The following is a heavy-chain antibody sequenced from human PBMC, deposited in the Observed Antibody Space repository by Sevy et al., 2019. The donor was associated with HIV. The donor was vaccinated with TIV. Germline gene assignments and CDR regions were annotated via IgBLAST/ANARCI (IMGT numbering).Heavy chain of an antibody. CDR3: ARGRGEQWLVTRGFDP. CDR1: GFVVGSNY. V-gene: IGHV3-53*01. J-gene: IGHJ5*02. Sequence: GGSLRLSCAASGFVVGSNYMGWVRQAPGKGLEWVSVIYSDGNTYYADSVKGRFTISRDNSMNTLYLQMNSLRVEDTAIYYCARGRGEQWLVTRGFDPWGQGTLVTVSS. D-gene: IGHD6-19*01. CDR2: IYSDGNT.